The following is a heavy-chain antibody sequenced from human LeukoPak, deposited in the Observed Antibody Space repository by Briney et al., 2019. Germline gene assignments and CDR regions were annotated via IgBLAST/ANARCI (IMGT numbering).Heavy chain of an antibody. CDR3: ASEGGDYVLFYGMDV. CDR1: GFTFSSYW. V-gene: IGHV3-74*01. J-gene: IGHJ6*02. Sequence: GGSLRLSCAVSGFTFSSYWMHWVRQAPGKGLVWVSRIDRDGSRINYADPVKGRFTISRDNGKNTLFLQMNSLRAEDAAVYYCASEGGDYVLFYGMDVWGQGTTVTVSS. CDR2: IDRDGSRI. D-gene: IGHD4-17*01.